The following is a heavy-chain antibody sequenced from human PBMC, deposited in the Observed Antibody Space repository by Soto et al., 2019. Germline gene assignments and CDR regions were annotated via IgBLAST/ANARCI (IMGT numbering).Heavy chain of an antibody. J-gene: IGHJ5*02. D-gene: IGHD6-13*01. CDR2: ISSNSAYI. CDR3: TRDASRDSSARGWFDP. CDR1: VFTLRSFT. Sequence: LXLSCAASVFTLRSFTMNWVRQAPGKGLEWVSTISSNSAYIYYTDALRGRFTISRDNAKNSLHLQMNSLRAEDTAVYYYTRDASRDSSARGWFDPWGPGTLVTVSS. V-gene: IGHV3-21*01.